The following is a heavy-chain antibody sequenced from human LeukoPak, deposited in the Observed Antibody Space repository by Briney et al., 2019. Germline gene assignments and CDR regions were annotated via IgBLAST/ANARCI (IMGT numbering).Heavy chain of an antibody. CDR2: IRSKANSYAT. CDR3: TRTSDILTGYTPREAYYYYYHMDV. J-gene: IGHJ6*03. CDR1: GFTFSGSA. Sequence: GGSLKLSCAASGFTFSGSAMHWVRQASGKGLEWVGRIRSKANSYATVYAASVKGRFTISRDDSKNTAYLQMNSLKTEDTAVYYCTRTSDILTGYTPREAYYYYYHMDVWGKGTTVTISS. D-gene: IGHD3-9*01. V-gene: IGHV3-73*01.